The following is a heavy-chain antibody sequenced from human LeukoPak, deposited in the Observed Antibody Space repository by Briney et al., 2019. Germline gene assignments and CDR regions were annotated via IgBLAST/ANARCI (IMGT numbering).Heavy chain of an antibody. Sequence: ASVKVSCKASGYTFTSYYMHWVRQAPGQGLEWMGIINPSGGSTSYAQKFQGRVTMTRDMSTSTVYMELSSLRSEDTAVYYCAADSRSGSYYYYYMDVWGKGTTVTISS. CDR3: AADSRSGSYYYYYMDV. J-gene: IGHJ6*03. V-gene: IGHV1-46*01. CDR1: GYTFTSYY. D-gene: IGHD5-18*01. CDR2: INPSGGST.